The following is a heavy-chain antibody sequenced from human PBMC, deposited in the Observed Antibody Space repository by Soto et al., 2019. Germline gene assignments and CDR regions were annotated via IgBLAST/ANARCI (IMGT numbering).Heavy chain of an antibody. J-gene: IGHJ4*02. D-gene: IGHD3-3*01. Sequence: SGPTLVNPTQTLTLTCTFSGFSLRTSGVGVGWIRQPPGKAMEWLALIYWDDDKRYSTTLKSRLAITKDTYKRQVVLTMTNLDPVDTATYFCIHSNYDFWSGYYWMYYFDYSGQGALVTVSS. V-gene: IGHV2-5*02. CDR1: GFSLRTSGVG. CDR2: IYWDDDK. CDR3: IHSNYDFWSGYYWMYYFDY.